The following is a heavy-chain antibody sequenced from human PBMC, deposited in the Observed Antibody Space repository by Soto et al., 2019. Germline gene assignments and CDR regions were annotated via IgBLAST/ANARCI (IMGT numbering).Heavy chain of an antibody. D-gene: IGHD6-6*01. V-gene: IGHV3-21*01. J-gene: IGHJ5*02. CDR2: ISSSSSYI. CDR1: WCTCRYHS. CDR3: ARDRYAVSIAARPAWFDP. Sequence: WRFHILSNTAAWCTCRYHSLSWVRKNPGKGLEWVSSISSSSSYIYYADSVKGRFTISRDNAKNSLYLQMNSLRAEDTAVYYCARDRYAVSIAARPAWFDPWGQGTLVTVSS.